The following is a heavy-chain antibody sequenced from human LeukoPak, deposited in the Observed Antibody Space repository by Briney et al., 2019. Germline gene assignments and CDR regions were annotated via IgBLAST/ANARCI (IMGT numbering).Heavy chain of an antibody. D-gene: IGHD6-19*01. J-gene: IGHJ3*02. Sequence: SETLSLTCTVSGGSISSYYWSWIRQPPGKGLEWIRYIYYSGSTNYNPSLKSRVTISVDTSKNQFSLKLSSVTAADTAVYYCARYSGSSGWYYAFDIWGQGTMVTVSS. CDR3: ARYSGSSGWYYAFDI. V-gene: IGHV4-59*01. CDR1: GGSISSYY. CDR2: IYYSGST.